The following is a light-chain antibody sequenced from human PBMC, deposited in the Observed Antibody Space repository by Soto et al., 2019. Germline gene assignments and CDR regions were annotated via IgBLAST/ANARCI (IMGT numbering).Light chain of an antibody. CDR1: QSVSSIY. CDR2: GAS. Sequence: EIVLTQSPGTLSLSPGERATLSCRASQSVSSIYLAWYQQNPGQAPRLLIYGASSMATGIPDRFSGSGSGTDFTLTIRRLGPEDFAVYYCQLYGSSPQWTFGQGTKVEIK. J-gene: IGKJ1*01. V-gene: IGKV3-20*01. CDR3: QLYGSSPQWT.